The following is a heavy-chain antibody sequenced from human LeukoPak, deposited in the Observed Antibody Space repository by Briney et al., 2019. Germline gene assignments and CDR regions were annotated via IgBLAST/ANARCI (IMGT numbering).Heavy chain of an antibody. CDR2: INPNSGGT. J-gene: IGHJ4*02. CDR1: GYTFTGYY. CDR3: ARGSSIVVVPAATLDY. Sequence: ASVNVSCKASGYTFTGYYMHWVRQAPGQGLEWMGWINPNSGGTNYAQKFQGRVTMTRDTSISTAYMELSRLRSDDTAVYYCARGSSIVVVPAATLDYWGQGTLVTVSS. V-gene: IGHV1-2*02. D-gene: IGHD2-2*01.